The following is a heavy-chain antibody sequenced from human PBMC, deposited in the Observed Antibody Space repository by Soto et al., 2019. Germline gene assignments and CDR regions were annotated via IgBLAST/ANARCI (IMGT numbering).Heavy chain of an antibody. CDR1: GFTLSSYA. D-gene: IGHD2-15*01. Sequence: GGSLRLSCAASGFTLSSYAMTWVRQAPGKGLEWVSTISGTGGNTYYADSVKGQFTISRDNSKNTVYLQMNSLRAEDTAVYYCVKAGYLLDIDFWGQGTLVTVSS. CDR2: ISGTGGNT. J-gene: IGHJ4*02. V-gene: IGHV3-23*01. CDR3: VKAGYLLDIDF.